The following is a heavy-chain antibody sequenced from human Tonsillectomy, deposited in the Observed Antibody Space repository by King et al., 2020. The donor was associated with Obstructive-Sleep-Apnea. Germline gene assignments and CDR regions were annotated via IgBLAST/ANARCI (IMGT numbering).Heavy chain of an antibody. V-gene: IGHV4-4*02. CDR2: IYHSGST. CDR3: ARHKWAYGMDV. J-gene: IGHJ6*02. D-gene: IGHD1-26*01. Sequence: VQLQESGPGLVKASGTLSLTCGVSGGSINSSNWWIWVRQPPGTGLEWIGEIYHSGSTNYNPSLKSRVTVSVDKSKNQFSLKLNSVTAADTAVYYCARHKWAYGMDVWGQGTTVTVSS. CDR1: GGSINSSNW.